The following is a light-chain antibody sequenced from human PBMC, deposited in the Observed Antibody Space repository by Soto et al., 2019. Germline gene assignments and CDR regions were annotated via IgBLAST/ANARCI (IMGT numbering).Light chain of an antibody. CDR2: DAS. J-gene: IGKJ1*01. V-gene: IGKV1-5*01. Sequence: QMTQSPSTLSGSVGDRVTITCRASQTISSWLGWYQQKPGKAPKILMFDASSLESGVPSRFSGSGSGTECTLTISSLQPDDFATYYCQQYNSYSRTFGQGTKVDI. CDR3: QQYNSYSRT. CDR1: QTISSW.